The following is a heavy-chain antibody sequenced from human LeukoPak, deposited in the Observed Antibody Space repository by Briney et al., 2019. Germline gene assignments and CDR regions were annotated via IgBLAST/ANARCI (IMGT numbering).Heavy chain of an antibody. D-gene: IGHD1-1*01. Sequence: GWSLRLSCAGSGLTFSVSWMSWVRQAPGTGLEWVANIKYDGSEKYYVDSVKGRFTISRDNAKNSLYLQMNSLRAEDTAVYYCARGGTTFEHWGQGTLVTVSS. J-gene: IGHJ4*02. V-gene: IGHV3-7*01. CDR3: ARGGTTFEH. CDR1: GLTFSVSW. CDR2: IKYDGSEK.